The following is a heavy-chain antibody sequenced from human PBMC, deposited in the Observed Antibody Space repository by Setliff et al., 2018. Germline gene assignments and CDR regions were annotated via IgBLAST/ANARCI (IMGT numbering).Heavy chain of an antibody. CDR1: GGTFSSYA. V-gene: IGHV1-69*10. CDR3: ARDRWKMATIKPGPYDAFDI. Sequence: SVKVSCKASGGTFSSYAISWVRQAPGQGLEWMGGIIPILGIPNYAQKFQGRVTITADKSTSTAYMELSSLRSEDTAVYYCARDRWKMATIKPGPYDAFDIWGQGTMVTVSS. J-gene: IGHJ3*02. CDR2: IIPILGIP. D-gene: IGHD5-12*01.